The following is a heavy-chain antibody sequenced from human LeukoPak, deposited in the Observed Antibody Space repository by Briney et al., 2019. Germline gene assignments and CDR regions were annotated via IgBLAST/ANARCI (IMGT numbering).Heavy chain of an antibody. Sequence: GRSLRLSCAASGFTFSSYAMHWVRQAPGKGLEWVAVISYDGSNKYYADSVKGRFTISRDNSKNTLYLQMNSLRAEDTAVYYCVRGVPKTSYYYYMDVWGKGTTVTVSS. J-gene: IGHJ6*03. CDR3: VRGVPKTSYYYYMDV. V-gene: IGHV3-30*04. D-gene: IGHD4-11*01. CDR2: ISYDGSNK. CDR1: GFTFSSYA.